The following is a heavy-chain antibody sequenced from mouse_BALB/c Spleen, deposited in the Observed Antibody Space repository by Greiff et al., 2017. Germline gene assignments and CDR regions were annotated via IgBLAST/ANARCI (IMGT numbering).Heavy chain of an antibody. CDR3: ASPIYDGYYVNAMDY. V-gene: IGHV2-9*02. Sequence: QVQLKESGPGLVAPSQSLSITCTVSGFSLTSYGVHWVRQPPGKGLEWLGVIWAGGSTNYNSALMSRLSISKDNSKSQVFLKMNSLQTDDTAMYYCASPIYDGYYVNAMDYWGQGTSVTVSS. CDR2: IWAGGST. CDR1: GFSLTSYG. D-gene: IGHD2-3*01. J-gene: IGHJ4*01.